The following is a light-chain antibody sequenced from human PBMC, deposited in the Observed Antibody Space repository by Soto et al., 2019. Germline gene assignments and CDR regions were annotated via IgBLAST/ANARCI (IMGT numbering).Light chain of an antibody. CDR1: QSVSSSY. Sequence: ENVLTQSPGTLSLSPGEGATLSCRASQSVSSSYLAWYQKKPGQAPRLLIYGASSRATGIPDRFSGSGSGTDFNLTISSLETEDFAVYYCQQYGSSPWTFGQGTKVDIK. J-gene: IGKJ1*01. CDR3: QQYGSSPWT. V-gene: IGKV3-20*01. CDR2: GAS.